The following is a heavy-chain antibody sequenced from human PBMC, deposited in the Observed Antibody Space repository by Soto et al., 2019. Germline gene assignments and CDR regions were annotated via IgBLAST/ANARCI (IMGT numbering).Heavy chain of an antibody. V-gene: IGHV4-39*07. CDR1: GGSISSSSYY. CDR3: ARYYCSSTTCYYFDY. D-gene: IGHD2-2*01. Sequence: PSETLSLTCTFSGGSISSSSYYWGWLRQPPGKGLEWIGSIYYSGSTYYNPPLKSRVTISIDTSKHQFSLKLSSVTAADTAVYYCARYYCSSTTCYYFDYWGQGTLVTVSS. CDR2: IYYSGST. J-gene: IGHJ4*02.